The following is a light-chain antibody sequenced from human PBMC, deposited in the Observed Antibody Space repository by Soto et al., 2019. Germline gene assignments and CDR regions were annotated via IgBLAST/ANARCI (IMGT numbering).Light chain of an antibody. CDR2: AAA. V-gene: IGKV1-39*01. CDR3: QQSYSTPRT. Sequence: DIQMTQSPSSLSASVGDRVTITCRASQSISTYLNWYQQKVGKAPKLLIYAAASLQRGVPSRFSGSGSGTDVTLTISSLQPEDFATYYGQQSYSTPRTFGQGTKLEIK. CDR1: QSISTY. J-gene: IGKJ2*02.